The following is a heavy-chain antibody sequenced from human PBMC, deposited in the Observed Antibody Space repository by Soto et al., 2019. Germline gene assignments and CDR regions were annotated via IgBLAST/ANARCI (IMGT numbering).Heavy chain of an antibody. CDR3: AREGCTNGVCNFDY. V-gene: IGHV1-69*05. CDR1: GGTFSSYA. CDR2: IIPIFGTA. J-gene: IGHJ4*02. D-gene: IGHD2-8*01. Sequence: GASVKVSCKASGGTFSSYAISWVRQAPGQGLEWMGGIIPIFGTANYAQKFQGRVTMTTDTSTSTAYMELRSLRSDDTAVYYCAREGCTNGVCNFDYWGQGTLVTVSS.